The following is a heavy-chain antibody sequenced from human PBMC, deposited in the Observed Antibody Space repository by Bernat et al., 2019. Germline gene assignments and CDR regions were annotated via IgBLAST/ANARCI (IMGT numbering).Heavy chain of an antibody. CDR3: ARDYDPAPYDSSGYYDGREYFQH. Sequence: EVQLVESGGGLVKPGGSLRLSCAASGFTFSSYSMNWVRQAPGKGLEWVSSISSSSSYIYYADSVKGRFTISRDNAKNSLYLQMNSLRAEDTAVYYCARDYDPAPYDSSGYYDGREYFQHWGQGTLVTVSS. CDR2: ISSSSSYI. D-gene: IGHD3-22*01. V-gene: IGHV3-21*01. CDR1: GFTFSSYS. J-gene: IGHJ1*01.